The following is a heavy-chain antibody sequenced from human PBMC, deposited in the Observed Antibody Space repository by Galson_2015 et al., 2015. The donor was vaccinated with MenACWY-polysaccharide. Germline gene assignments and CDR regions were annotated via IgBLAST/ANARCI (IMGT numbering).Heavy chain of an antibody. V-gene: IGHV4-39*01. CDR2: LYYSGST. J-gene: IGHJ4*02. D-gene: IGHD6-19*01. CDR3: ARHGSVAVAGRERGFGY. CDR1: GGSISSSSYY. Sequence: SLTCTVSGGSISSSSYYWGWIRQPPGKGLEWIGTLYYSGSTYYNPSLKSRVTISVDTSKNQFSLKLSSVTAADTAVYYCARHGSVAVAGRERGFGYWGQGTLVTVSS.